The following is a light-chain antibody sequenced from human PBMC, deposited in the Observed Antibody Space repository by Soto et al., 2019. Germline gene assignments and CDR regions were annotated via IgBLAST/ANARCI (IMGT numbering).Light chain of an antibody. CDR2: EVS. CDR3: SSYTSSSAYV. Sequence: QSVLTQPASVSGSPGQSITISCTGTSSDVGGYNYVSWYQQHPGKAPKLMIYEVSNRPSGVSNRFSGSKSGNTASLTISGLHAEDEADYYCSSYTSSSAYVFETGTKVTVL. CDR1: SSDVGGYNY. J-gene: IGLJ1*01. V-gene: IGLV2-14*01.